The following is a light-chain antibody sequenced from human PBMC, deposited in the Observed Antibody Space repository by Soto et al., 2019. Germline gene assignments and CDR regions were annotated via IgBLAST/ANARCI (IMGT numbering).Light chain of an antibody. J-gene: IGLJ2*01. CDR3: QAWDRSTVV. CDR2: QDT. Sequence: SSELTQPPSVSVSPGQTASITCSGEKLGTKYACWYQQKPRQSPVLVIYQDTKRPSGIPERFAGSNSGDTATLTISGTQTMDEADYYCQAWDRSTVVFGGGTKVTVL. V-gene: IGLV3-1*01. CDR1: KLGTKY.